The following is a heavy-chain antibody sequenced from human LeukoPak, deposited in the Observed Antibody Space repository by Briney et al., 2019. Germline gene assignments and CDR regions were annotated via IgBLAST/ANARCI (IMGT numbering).Heavy chain of an antibody. CDR1: GFTFSSYG. D-gene: IGHD3-22*01. CDR3: AKERGYYYDSSGLYP. J-gene: IGHJ5*02. V-gene: IGHV3-33*06. CDR2: IWHDGSNK. Sequence: PGGSLRLSCAASGFTFSSYGMHWVRQAPGKGLEWVAVIWHDGSNKYYADSVKGRFTISRDNSENTLYLQMNSLRAEDTAVYYCAKERGYYYDSSGLYPWGQGTLVTVSS.